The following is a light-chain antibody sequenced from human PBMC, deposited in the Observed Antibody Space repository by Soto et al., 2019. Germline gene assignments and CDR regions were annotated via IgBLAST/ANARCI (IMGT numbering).Light chain of an antibody. CDR2: DTN. CDR1: TGAVTSGYS. V-gene: IGLV7-43*01. Sequence: QAVVTQEPSLTVSPGGTVTLTCASSTGAVTSGYSPNWFQQKPGQAPRALICDTNKKHSGTPARFSGSLLGGKAALTLSGVQPEDEADYYCLLHYGGARVFGTGTQLTVL. CDR3: LLHYGGARV. J-gene: IGLJ1*01.